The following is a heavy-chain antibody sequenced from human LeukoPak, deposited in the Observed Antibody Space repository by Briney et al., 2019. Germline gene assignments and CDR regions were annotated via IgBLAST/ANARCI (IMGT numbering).Heavy chain of an antibody. J-gene: IGHJ4*02. CDR1: GFTFDDYA. V-gene: IGHV3-9*01. CDR3: AKGGPLSVAGFDY. Sequence: GGSLRLSCAASGFTFDDYAMHWVRQAPGKGLEWVSGISWNSGSIGYADSVKGRFTISRDNAKDSLYLQMNSLRAEDTALYYCAKGGPLSVAGFDYWGQGTLVTVSS. D-gene: IGHD6-19*01. CDR2: ISWNSGSI.